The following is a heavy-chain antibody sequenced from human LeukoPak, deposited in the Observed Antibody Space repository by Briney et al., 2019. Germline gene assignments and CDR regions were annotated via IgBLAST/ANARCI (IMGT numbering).Heavy chain of an antibody. D-gene: IGHD3-9*01. CDR1: GFTFSTYW. CDR2: IKQDGNEK. Sequence: GGSLRLSCAASGFTFSTYWMSWVRQAPGKGLEWVANIKQDGNEKHYMDSVKGRFTISRDNSKNTLYLQMNSLRAEDTAVYYCAKDQVLSGYDILTGYFGLDYWGQGTLVTVSS. V-gene: IGHV3-7*03. CDR3: AKDQVLSGYDILTGYFGLDY. J-gene: IGHJ4*02.